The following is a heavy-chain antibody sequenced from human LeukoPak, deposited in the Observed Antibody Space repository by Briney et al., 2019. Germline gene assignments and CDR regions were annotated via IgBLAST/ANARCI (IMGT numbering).Heavy chain of an antibody. V-gene: IGHV1-18*01. CDR2: ISAYNGNT. D-gene: IGHD6-13*01. CDR3: ARDPTAGHYYGMDV. CDR1: GYTFTSYG. Sequence: ASVKVSCKASGYTFTSYGISCVRQAPGQGLEWMGWISAYNGNTNYAQKLQGRVTMTTDTSTSTAYMELRSLRSDDTAVYYCARDPTAGHYYGMDVWGQGTTVTVSS. J-gene: IGHJ6*02.